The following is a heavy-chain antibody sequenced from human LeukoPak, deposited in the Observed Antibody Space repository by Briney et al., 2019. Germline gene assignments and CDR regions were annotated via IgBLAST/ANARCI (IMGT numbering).Heavy chain of an antibody. J-gene: IGHJ4*02. CDR1: GGSISSYY. V-gene: IGHV4-59*01. D-gene: IGHD3-3*01. Sequence: SKTLSLTCTVSGGSISSYYWSWIRQPPGKGLEWIGYIYYSGSTNYNPSLKSRVTISVDTSKNQFSLKLSSVTAADTAVYYCARVKFDFWSGPYYFDYWGQGTLVTVSS. CDR3: ARVKFDFWSGPYYFDY. CDR2: IYYSGST.